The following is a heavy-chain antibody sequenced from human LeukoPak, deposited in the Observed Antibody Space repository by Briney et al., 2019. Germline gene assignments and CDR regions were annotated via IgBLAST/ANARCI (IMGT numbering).Heavy chain of an antibody. CDR1: GFIFSSYA. CDR2: INAVDANT. CDR3: AKQFLDTN. Sequence: GGSLRLSCEASGFIFSSYAMTWVRQAPGKGLEWVATINAVDANTYYADSVKGRFTVSGDNSKNTLYLQINSLRAEDTAVYYCAKQFLDTNWGQGTLVTVSS. J-gene: IGHJ4*02. D-gene: IGHD3-3*01. V-gene: IGHV3-23*01.